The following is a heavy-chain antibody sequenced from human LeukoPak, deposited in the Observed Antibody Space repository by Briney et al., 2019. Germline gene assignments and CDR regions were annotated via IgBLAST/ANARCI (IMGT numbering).Heavy chain of an antibody. CDR3: ARSPAPGSVDY. CDR1: GSTFSTYW. V-gene: IGHV3-7*01. J-gene: IGHJ4*02. D-gene: IGHD6-13*01. CDR2: INKDGSAK. Sequence: PGGSLRLSCAASGSTFSTYWMSWVRQAPGKGLDWVANINKDGSAKYLVDSVKGRFTISRDNAKNSLYLQMSSLRVEDTAVYYCARSPAPGSVDYWGQGTLVTVSS.